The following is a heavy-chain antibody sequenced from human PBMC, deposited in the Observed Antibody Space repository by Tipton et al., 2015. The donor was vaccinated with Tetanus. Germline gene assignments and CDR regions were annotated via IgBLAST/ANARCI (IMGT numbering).Heavy chain of an antibody. CDR2: IYYSGST. J-gene: IGHJ4*02. CDR3: ARGTGDY. Sequence: GLVKPSETLSLICTVSGGSMNSYYWSWIRQSPGKGLEWIGYIYYSGSTNYNPSLKSRVTISVDTSKNQFSLKLSSVTAADTAVYYCARGTGDYWGQGTLVTVSS. V-gene: IGHV4-59*01. CDR1: GGSMNSYY. D-gene: IGHD1-14*01.